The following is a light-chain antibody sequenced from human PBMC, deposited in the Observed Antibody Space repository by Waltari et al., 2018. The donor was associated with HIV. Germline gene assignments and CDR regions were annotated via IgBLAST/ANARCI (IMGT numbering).Light chain of an antibody. CDR2: EVS. CDR1: SSDVGGYNY. J-gene: IGLJ2*01. CDR3: SSYTSSSTLV. V-gene: IGLV2-14*01. Sequence: QSALTPPASVAGSPGPSITISSTGTSSDVGGYNYVSWYQQHPSKAPKLMIYEVSSRPAGVSNRFSCSKSGNTASLTISGLQPEDEADYYCSSYTSSSTLVFGGGTKLTVL.